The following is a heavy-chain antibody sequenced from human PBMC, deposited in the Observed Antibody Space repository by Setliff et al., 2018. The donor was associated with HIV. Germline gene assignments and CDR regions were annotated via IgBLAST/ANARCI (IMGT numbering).Heavy chain of an antibody. J-gene: IGHJ4*02. CDR2: MNPNSGNR. V-gene: IGHV1-8*03. Sequence: ASVKVSCKTSGYTFTSYDINWVRQATGQGLEWMGWMNPNSGNRGYAQKFQGRVTISRNTSISTAYMELSGLRSEDTAVYYCARGRGRYYDSRSYLDYWGQGTLVTVPS. CDR1: GYTFTSYD. D-gene: IGHD3-22*01. CDR3: ARGRGRYYDSRSYLDY.